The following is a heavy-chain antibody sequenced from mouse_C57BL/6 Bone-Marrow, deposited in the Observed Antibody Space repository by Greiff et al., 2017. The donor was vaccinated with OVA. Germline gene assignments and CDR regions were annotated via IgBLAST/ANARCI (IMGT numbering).Heavy chain of an antibody. D-gene: IGHD2-3*01. CDR3: AGVSYDGYYWYFDV. V-gene: IGHV12-3*01. CDR1: GFPITSGYY. J-gene: IGHJ1*03. CDR2: ITHSGET. Sequence: VQLVESGPGLVKPSQSLFLTCSITGFPITSGYYWIWIRQSPGKPLEWMGYITHSGETFYNPSLQSPISITRDTSKNQFFLQLNSVTTEDTAMYYCAGVSYDGYYWYFDVWGTGTTVTVSS.